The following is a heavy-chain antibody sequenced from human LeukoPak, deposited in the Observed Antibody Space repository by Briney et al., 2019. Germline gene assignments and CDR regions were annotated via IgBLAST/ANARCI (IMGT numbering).Heavy chain of an antibody. V-gene: IGHV1-18*01. CDR2: ISAYNGNT. D-gene: IGHD3-10*01. CDR3: ATTYYYGSGSYSPPDY. J-gene: IGHJ4*02. CDR1: GYTFTSYG. Sequence: ASVKVSCKASGYTFTSYGISWVRQAPGQGLEWMGWISAYNGNTNYAQKLQGRVTMTTDTSTSTAYMELRSLRSDDTAVYYCATTYYYGSGSYSPPDYWGQGTLVTVSS.